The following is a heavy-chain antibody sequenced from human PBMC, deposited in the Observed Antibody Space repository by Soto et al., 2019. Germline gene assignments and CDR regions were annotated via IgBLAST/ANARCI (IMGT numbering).Heavy chain of an antibody. CDR3: ASAPGYCTNGVGRRAYYYGVDV. J-gene: IGHJ6*02. CDR1: GFTVSSNY. D-gene: IGHD2-8*01. Sequence: PGGSLRLSCAASGFTVSSNYMSWVRQAPGKGLEWVSVIYSGGSTYYADSVKGRFTISRDNSKNTLYLQMNNLRAEDTAVYYCASAPGYCTNGVGRRAYYYGVDVWGQGTMVTVYS. CDR2: IYSGGST. V-gene: IGHV3-53*01.